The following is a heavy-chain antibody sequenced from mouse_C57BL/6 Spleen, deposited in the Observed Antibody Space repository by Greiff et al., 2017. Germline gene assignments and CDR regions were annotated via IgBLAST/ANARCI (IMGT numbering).Heavy chain of an antibody. CDR3: ARASDYYDDGYYAMDY. CDR2: IDPNSGGT. V-gene: IGHV1-72*01. D-gene: IGHD1-1*01. J-gene: IGHJ4*01. Sequence: QFQLQQPGAELVKPGASVKLSCKASGYTFTSSWMHWVKQRPGRGLEWIGRIDPNSGGTKYNEKFKSKATLTVDHTSSTAYMQLSSLTSEDSAVYYCARASDYYDDGYYAMDYWGQGTSVTGSS. CDR1: GYTFTSSW.